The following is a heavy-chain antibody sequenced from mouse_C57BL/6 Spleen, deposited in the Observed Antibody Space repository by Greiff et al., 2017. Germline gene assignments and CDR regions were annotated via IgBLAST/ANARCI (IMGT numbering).Heavy chain of an antibody. CDR2: INPSNGGT. D-gene: IGHD1-1*01. CDR3: AREGVYYGGYFDV. CDR1: GYTFTSYW. V-gene: IGHV1-53*01. J-gene: IGHJ1*03. Sequence: VQLQQPGTELVKPGASVKLSCKASGYTFTSYWMHWVKQRPGQGLEWIGNINPSNGGTNYNEKFKSKATLTVDKSSSTAYMQLISLTSEDSAVYYCAREGVYYGGYFDVWGTGTTVTVSS.